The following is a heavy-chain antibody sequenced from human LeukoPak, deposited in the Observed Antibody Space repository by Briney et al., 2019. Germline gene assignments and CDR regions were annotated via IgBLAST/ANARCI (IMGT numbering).Heavy chain of an antibody. CDR3: ASEQVRGHWHY. CDR2: INSDGSST. V-gene: IGHV3-74*01. D-gene: IGHD3-10*01. CDR1: GFTFSSYW. Sequence: GGSLRLSCAASGFTFSSYWMHWVRQAPGKGLVWVSRINSDGSSTSYADSVKGRFTISRDNAKNTLYLQMNSLRAEDTAVYYCASEQVRGHWHYWGQGTLVTVSS. J-gene: IGHJ4*02.